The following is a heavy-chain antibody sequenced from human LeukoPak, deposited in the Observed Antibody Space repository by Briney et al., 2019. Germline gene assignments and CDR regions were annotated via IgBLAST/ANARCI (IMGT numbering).Heavy chain of an antibody. V-gene: IGHV3-66*01. J-gene: IGHJ4*02. CDR2: IYSGDST. CDR1: GFTVSSNY. Sequence: TGGSLRLSCAASGFTVSSNYMSWVRQAPGKGLEWVAVIYSGDSTYYADSVKGRFAISRDNTKNTLNLQMNSLRVEDTAVYYCARDEEGYCSGGSCYPRWLDWGQGTLVTVSS. CDR3: ARDEEGYCSGGSCYPRWLD. D-gene: IGHD2-15*01.